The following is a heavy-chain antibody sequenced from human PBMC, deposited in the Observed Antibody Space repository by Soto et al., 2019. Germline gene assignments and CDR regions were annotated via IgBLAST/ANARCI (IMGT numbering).Heavy chain of an antibody. Sequence: PGGSLRLSCAASGFTFSSYAMSWVRQAPGKGLEWAAGISSSGGRTNYADSVKGRFTISRDNSKDSLYLQMNSLRAEDTALYYCAKVQEFCGFNCYIVDSWGQGVLVTVSS. CDR2: ISSSGGRT. V-gene: IGHV3-23*01. CDR1: GFTFSSYA. J-gene: IGHJ4*02. CDR3: AKVQEFCGFNCYIVDS. D-gene: IGHD2-21*02.